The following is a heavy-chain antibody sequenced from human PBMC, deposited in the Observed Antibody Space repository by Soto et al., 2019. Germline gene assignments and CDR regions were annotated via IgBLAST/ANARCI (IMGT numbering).Heavy chain of an antibody. CDR1: GGTFSSYA. CDR3: ARSQGSSTSLEIYYYYYYGMDV. V-gene: IGHV1-69*13. J-gene: IGHJ6*02. D-gene: IGHD2-2*01. CDR2: NIPISGTA. Sequence: SVKVSCKASGGTFSSYAISWVRQAPGQGLEWKGGNIPISGTANYAQKFQGRFTITADESTSTAYMELSFRSEDTAVYYCARSQGSSTSLEIYYYYYYGMDVWGQGTTVTVSS.